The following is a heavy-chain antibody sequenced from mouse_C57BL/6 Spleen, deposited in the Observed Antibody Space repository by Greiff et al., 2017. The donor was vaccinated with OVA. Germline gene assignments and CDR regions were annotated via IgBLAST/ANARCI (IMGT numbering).Heavy chain of an antibody. V-gene: IGHV1-26*01. CDR2: INPNTGGT. CDR1: GYTFTDYY. Sequence: EVQLQQSGPELVKPGASVKISCKASGYTFTDYYMNWVKQSHGKSLEWIGDINPNTGGTSYNQKFKGKATLTVDKSSSTAYMELRSLTSEDSAVYYCAREAYGSSSDYWGQGTTLTVSS. J-gene: IGHJ2*01. CDR3: AREAYGSSSDY. D-gene: IGHD1-1*01.